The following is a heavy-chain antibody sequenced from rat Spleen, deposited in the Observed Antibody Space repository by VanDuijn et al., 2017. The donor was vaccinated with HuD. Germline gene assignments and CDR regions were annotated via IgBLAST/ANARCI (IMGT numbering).Heavy chain of an antibody. CDR2: RWDDETT. V-gene: IGHV2-45*01. D-gene: IGHD1-4*01. CDR3: TSLPGVD. J-gene: IGHJ3*01. Sequence: VQLKESGPGLVQPSETLSLTCTVSGFSLTSYNVHWVRQPPGKGLEWMGGRWDDETTDYNPALKSRLTTRRDPSKSQVFLKMNSLQTEDTAIYFCTSLPGVDWGQGTLVTVSS. CDR1: GFSLTSYN.